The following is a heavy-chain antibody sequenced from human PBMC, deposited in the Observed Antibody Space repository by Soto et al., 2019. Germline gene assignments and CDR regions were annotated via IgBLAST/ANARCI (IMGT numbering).Heavy chain of an antibody. CDR1: GGTFSSYA. D-gene: IGHD1-26*01. V-gene: IGHV1-69*06. CDR2: IIPIFGTA. J-gene: IGHJ4*02. CDR3: ARSASIVGATGVDY. Sequence: VQLLESGADVKKPGSSVKVSCKASGGTFSSYAISWVRQAPGQGLEWMGGIIPIFGTANYAQKFQGRVTITADKSTSTAYMELSSLRSEDTAVYYCARSASIVGATGVDYWGQGTLVTVSS.